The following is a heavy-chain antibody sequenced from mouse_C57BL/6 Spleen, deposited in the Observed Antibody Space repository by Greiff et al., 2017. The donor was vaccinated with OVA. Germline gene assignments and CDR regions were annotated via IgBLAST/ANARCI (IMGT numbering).Heavy chain of an antibody. V-gene: IGHV1-82*01. CDR2: IYPGDGDT. D-gene: IGHD3-2*02. Sequence: VQLQQSGPELVKPGASVKISCKASGYAFSSSWMNWVKQRPGKGLEWIGRIYPGDGDTNYNGKFKGKATLTADKSSSTAYMQLSSLTSEDSAVYFCARSGEVDAMDYWGQGTSVTVSS. CDR3: ARSGEVDAMDY. J-gene: IGHJ4*01. CDR1: GYAFSSSW.